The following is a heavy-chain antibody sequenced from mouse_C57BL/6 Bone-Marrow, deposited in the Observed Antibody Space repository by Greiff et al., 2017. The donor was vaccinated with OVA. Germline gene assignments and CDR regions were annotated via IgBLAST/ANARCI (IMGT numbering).Heavy chain of an antibody. J-gene: IGHJ2*01. CDR2: IDPEDGET. CDR1: GFNIKDYY. V-gene: IGHV14-2*01. D-gene: IGHD1-1*01. CDR3: ATSLYYYGSS. Sequence: VQLQQSGAELVKPGASVKLSCTASGFNIKDYYMHWVKQRTEQGLEWIGRIDPEDGETKYAPKFPGKATITADTSSNTAYLQLSSLTSEYTAVYYCATSLYYYGSSWGQGTTLTVSS.